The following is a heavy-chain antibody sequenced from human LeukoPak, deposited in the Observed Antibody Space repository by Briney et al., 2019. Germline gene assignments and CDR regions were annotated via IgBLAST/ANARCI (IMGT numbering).Heavy chain of an antibody. V-gene: IGHV4-39*01. Sequence: SETLSLTCTVSGGSLSSSSYYWGWIRQPPGKGLEWIGSIYYSGSTYYNPSLKSRVTISVDTSKNQFSLKLSSVTAADTAVYYCASNVRYYDFWSGADAFDIWGQGTMVTVSS. CDR3: ASNVRYYDFWSGADAFDI. CDR2: IYYSGST. J-gene: IGHJ3*02. D-gene: IGHD3-3*01. CDR1: GGSLSSSSYY.